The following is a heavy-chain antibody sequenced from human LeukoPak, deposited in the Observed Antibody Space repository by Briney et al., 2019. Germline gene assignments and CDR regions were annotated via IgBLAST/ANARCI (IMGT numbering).Heavy chain of an antibody. CDR3: AGGSSGYFPVDY. V-gene: IGHV3-11*06. Sequence: GGSLRLSCAASGFTFSDYYMSWIRQAPGKGLQWVSYISSSSSYTNYADSVKGRFTISRDNAKNSLYLQMNSLRAEDTAVYYCAGGSSGYFPVDYWGQGTLVTVSS. J-gene: IGHJ4*02. CDR2: ISSSSSYT. D-gene: IGHD3-22*01. CDR1: GFTFSDYY.